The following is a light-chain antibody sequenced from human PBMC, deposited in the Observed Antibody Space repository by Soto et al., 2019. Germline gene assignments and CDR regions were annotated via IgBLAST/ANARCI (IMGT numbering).Light chain of an antibody. CDR2: SNN. J-gene: IGLJ3*02. V-gene: IGLV1-44*01. Sequence: VLTQPPSASGTPGQRVTISCSGSSSNIGSNTVNWYQQLPGTAPKLLIYSNNQRPSGVPDRFSGSESGTSASLAISGLQSEDEADYYCAAWDDSLNGWVFGGGTKLTVL. CDR3: AAWDDSLNGWV. CDR1: SSNIGSNT.